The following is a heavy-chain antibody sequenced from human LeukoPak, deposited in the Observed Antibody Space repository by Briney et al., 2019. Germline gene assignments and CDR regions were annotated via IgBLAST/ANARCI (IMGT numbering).Heavy chain of an antibody. V-gene: IGHV1-18*01. D-gene: IGHD1-20*01. Sequence: AASVKVSCKASGGTFSSYAISWVRQAPGQGLEWMGWISAYNGNTNYAQKLQGRVTMTTDTSTSTAYMELRSLRSDDTAVYYCARDPYNWNYWGQGTLVTVSS. J-gene: IGHJ4*02. CDR2: ISAYNGNT. CDR3: ARDPYNWNY. CDR1: GGTFSSYA.